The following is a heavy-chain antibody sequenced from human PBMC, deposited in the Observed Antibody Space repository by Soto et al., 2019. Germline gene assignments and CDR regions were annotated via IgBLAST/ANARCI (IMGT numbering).Heavy chain of an antibody. CDR3: ARIHSPDDYVYVWGSYRYGWFDS. CDR2: IYYSGST. V-gene: IGHV4-59*01. Sequence: SETLSLPCTVSGGSIRSYYWSLIRQPPGKGLEWIGYIYYSGSTNYNPSLKSRVTISVDTSKNQFSLKLSSVTAADTAVYYCARIHSPDDYVYVWGSYRYGWFDSWGQGTLVTVSS. J-gene: IGHJ5*01. D-gene: IGHD3-16*02. CDR1: GGSIRSYY.